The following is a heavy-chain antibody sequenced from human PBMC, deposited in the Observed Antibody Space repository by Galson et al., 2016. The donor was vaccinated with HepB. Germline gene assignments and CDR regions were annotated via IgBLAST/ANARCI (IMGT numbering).Heavy chain of an antibody. CDR2: IYYSGST. D-gene: IGHD2-2*01. J-gene: IGHJ6*02. Sequence: SETLSLTCTVSGGSISSYYWSWIRQPPGKGLEWIGYIYYSGSTNYNPSLKSRVTISVDTSKNQFSLKLSSVTAADAAVYYCARAGRRCSSTSCYYYGMDVWGQGTTVTVSS. V-gene: IGHV4-59*01. CDR3: ARAGRRCSSTSCYYYGMDV. CDR1: GGSISSYY.